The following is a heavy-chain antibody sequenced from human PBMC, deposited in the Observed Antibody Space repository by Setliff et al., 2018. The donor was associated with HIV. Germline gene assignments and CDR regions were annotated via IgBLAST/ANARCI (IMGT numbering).Heavy chain of an antibody. V-gene: IGHV4-31*03. Sequence: SETLSLTCSVSGASINSGSYYWTWIRQHPGKGLEWIGYIYYSGSTYYNPSLKSRLAMSLDTSSNQFSLKLRSVTAADTAVYYCARHFTWPREGGVFGYWGQGTLVTVSS. J-gene: IGHJ4*02. CDR3: ARHFTWPREGGVFGY. D-gene: IGHD3-16*01. CDR2: IYYSGST. CDR1: GASINSGSYY.